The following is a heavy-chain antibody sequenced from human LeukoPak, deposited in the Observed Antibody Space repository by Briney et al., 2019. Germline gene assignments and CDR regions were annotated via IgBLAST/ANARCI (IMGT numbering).Heavy chain of an antibody. CDR1: GYTFIDYW. V-gene: IGHV5-51*01. CDR2: IYPGDSDT. CDR3: ARHGIGSGWFNFDY. D-gene: IGHD6-19*01. Sequence: GESLKISCKISGYTFIDYWIGWVRQMPGKGLEWMGIIYPGDSDTKYSPSFQGQVTISADKSISTAYLQWSSLKASDTAMYYCARHGIGSGWFNFDYWGQGTLVTVSS. J-gene: IGHJ4*01.